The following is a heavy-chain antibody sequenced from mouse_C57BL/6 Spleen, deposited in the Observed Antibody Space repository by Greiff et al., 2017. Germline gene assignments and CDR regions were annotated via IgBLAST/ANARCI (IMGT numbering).Heavy chain of an antibody. Sequence: VQLQQPGAELVRPGSSVKLSCKASGYTFTSYWMHWVKQRPLQSLEWIGNIDPSDSETHYNQKFKDKATLTVDKSSSTAYMQLSSLTSEDSAVYYCATDDGYYAMDYWGQGTSVTVSS. CDR2: IDPSDSET. D-gene: IGHD2-3*01. CDR1: GYTFTSYW. CDR3: ATDDGYYAMDY. V-gene: IGHV1-52*01. J-gene: IGHJ4*01.